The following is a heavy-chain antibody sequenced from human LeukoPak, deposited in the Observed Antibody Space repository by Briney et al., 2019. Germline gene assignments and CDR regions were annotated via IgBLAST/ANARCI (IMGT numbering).Heavy chain of an antibody. CDR1: GFTFSSYW. D-gene: IGHD2-2*01. CDR3: ARDRTGTSIHMGEGYFQH. Sequence: GGSLRLSCVASGFTFSSYWMHWVRQAPGKGLVWVSRINSDGSSTSYADSVKGRFTISRDNAKNTLYLQMNSLRAEDTAVYYCARDRTGTSIHMGEGYFQHWGQGTLVTVSS. J-gene: IGHJ1*01. CDR2: INSDGSST. V-gene: IGHV3-74*01.